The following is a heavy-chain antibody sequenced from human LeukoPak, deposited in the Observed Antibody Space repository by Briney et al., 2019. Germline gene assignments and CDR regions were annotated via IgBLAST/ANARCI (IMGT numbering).Heavy chain of an antibody. J-gene: IGHJ4*02. CDR3: ASGRGVYCSGGSCSYFDY. D-gene: IGHD2-15*01. V-gene: IGHV3-48*03. Sequence: GGSLRLSCAASGFTFSSYEMNWVRQAPGKGLEWVSYISGSGSTIYYADSVKGRFTISRDNAKNSLYLQMNSLRAEDTAVYYCASGRGVYCSGGSCSYFDYWGQGTLVTVSS. CDR1: GFTFSSYE. CDR2: ISGSGSTI.